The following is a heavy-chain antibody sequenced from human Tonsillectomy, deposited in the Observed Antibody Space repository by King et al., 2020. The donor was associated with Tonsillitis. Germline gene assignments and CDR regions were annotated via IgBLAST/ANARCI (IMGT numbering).Heavy chain of an antibody. CDR2: INGDGSTT. CDR3: ARGWYAAFDI. Sequence: QLVQSGGGLVQPGGSLRLSCAASDFTFSNTWMHWVRQVPGKGPEWVSQINGDGSTTTYADSVKGRFTISGDNAKNTLYLQMNSLRAEDTAVYYCARGWYAAFDIWGQGTMVTVSS. D-gene: IGHD6-13*01. J-gene: IGHJ3*02. CDR1: DFTFSNTW. V-gene: IGHV3-74*03.